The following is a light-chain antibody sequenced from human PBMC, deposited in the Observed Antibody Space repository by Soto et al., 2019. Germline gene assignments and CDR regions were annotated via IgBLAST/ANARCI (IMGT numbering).Light chain of an antibody. V-gene: IGLV8-61*01. CDR3: ALYVGSGTVV. J-gene: IGLJ2*01. Sequence: QAVVTLEQSFSVSPGGTVILTCGLTSGSVSTSYYPSWYQQSPGLAPRTLIYNTTTRSSGVPDRFSGSILGNKAALTITGAQSDDDSDYLCALYVGSGTVVFGGGTKLTVL. CDR1: SGSVSTSYY. CDR2: NTT.